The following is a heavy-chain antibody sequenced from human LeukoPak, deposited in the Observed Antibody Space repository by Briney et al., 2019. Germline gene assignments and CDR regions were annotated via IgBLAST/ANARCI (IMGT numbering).Heavy chain of an antibody. Sequence: ASVKVSCKASGGTFSSYAISWVRQAPGQGLEWMGRIIPILGIANYAQKFQGRVTITADKSTSTAYMELSSLRSEDTAVYYCAXXXXXXXXPTTVTNMGFDYWGQGTLVTVSS. CDR2: IIPILGIA. D-gene: IGHD4-4*01. CDR3: AXXXXXXXXPTTVTNMGFDY. CDR1: GGTFSSYA. V-gene: IGHV1-69*04. J-gene: IGHJ4*02.